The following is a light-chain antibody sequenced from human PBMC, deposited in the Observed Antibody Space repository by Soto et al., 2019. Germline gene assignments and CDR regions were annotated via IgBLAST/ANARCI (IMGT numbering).Light chain of an antibody. CDR3: SSYTTSSTL. CDR1: SSDICANNY. V-gene: IGLV2-14*03. CDR2: DVT. Sequence: QSALTQPASVSGSPGQSITISCTGTSSDICANNYVSWYQQHPGKAPKLMIYDVTNRPSGVSNRFSGSKSGNTASLTVSGLQAEDEADYYCSSYTTSSTLFGGGTKLTVL. J-gene: IGLJ2*01.